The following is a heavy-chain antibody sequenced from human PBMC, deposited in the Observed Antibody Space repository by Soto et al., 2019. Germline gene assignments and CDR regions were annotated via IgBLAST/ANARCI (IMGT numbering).Heavy chain of an antibody. D-gene: IGHD3-3*01. CDR3: ARHSRYDFWSGYLNYYYYGMDV. V-gene: IGHV4-39*01. Sequence: PSETLSLTCTVSGGSISSSSYYWGWFRQPPGRGLEWIGSIYYSGSTYYNPSLKSRVTISVDTSKNQFSLKLSSVTAADTAVYYCARHSRYDFWSGYLNYYYYGMDVWGQGTTVTVSS. CDR2: IYYSGST. CDR1: GGSISSSSYY. J-gene: IGHJ6*02.